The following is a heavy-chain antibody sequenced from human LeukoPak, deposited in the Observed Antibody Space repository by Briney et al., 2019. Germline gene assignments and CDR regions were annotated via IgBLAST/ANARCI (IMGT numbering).Heavy chain of an antibody. CDR1: SGSISSGVYY. Sequence: PSETLSLTCPVSSGSISSGVYYWSWIRQHPGKGLEWIGYIYYSGSTYYNPSLKSRVTISVDTSKNQFSLKLSSVTAAGTAVYYCARGTYYYDSRGYYFDYWGQGTLVTVSS. CDR3: ARGTYYYDSRGYYFDY. D-gene: IGHD3-22*01. V-gene: IGHV4-31*03. CDR2: IYYSGST. J-gene: IGHJ4*02.